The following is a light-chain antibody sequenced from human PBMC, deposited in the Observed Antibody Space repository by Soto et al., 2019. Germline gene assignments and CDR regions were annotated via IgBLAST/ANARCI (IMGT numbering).Light chain of an antibody. J-gene: IGKJ1*01. Sequence: ETVLTQSPGTLSLSPGERATLSCRASQTIRSNYLAWYRQTPGQAPRLLIYCASNRATGIADMFSGSGSGKDFPLIISRLEPEDFALYYCQQYGSSPWTFGQGNNVEIK. CDR2: CAS. CDR3: QQYGSSPWT. CDR1: QTIRSNY. V-gene: IGKV3-20*01.